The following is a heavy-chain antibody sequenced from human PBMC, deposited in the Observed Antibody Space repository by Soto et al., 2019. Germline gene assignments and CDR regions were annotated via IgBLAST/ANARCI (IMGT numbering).Heavy chain of an antibody. CDR1: GGTFSSYA. J-gene: IGHJ5*02. Sequence: ASVKVSCKASGGTFSSYAISWVRQAPGQGLEWMGGIIPIFGTANYAQKFQGRVTITADESTSTAYMELSSLRSEDTAVYYCARDLAGTTVTKDNWFDPWGQGTLVTVSS. CDR3: ARDLAGTTVTKDNWFDP. D-gene: IGHD4-4*01. V-gene: IGHV1-69*13. CDR2: IIPIFGTA.